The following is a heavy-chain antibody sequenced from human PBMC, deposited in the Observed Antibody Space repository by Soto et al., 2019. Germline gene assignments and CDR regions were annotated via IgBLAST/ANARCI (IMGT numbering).Heavy chain of an antibody. J-gene: IGHJ3*02. CDR2: IIPILGIA. CDR3: ASTIAAAARRGPASDAFDS. D-gene: IGHD6-25*01. CDR1: GGTFSSYT. V-gene: IGHV1-69*02. Sequence: QVQLVQSGAEVKKPGSSVKVSCKASGGTFSSYTISWGRQAPGQGLEWMGRIIPILGIANYAQQFQGRVTITADRSTTKACMERSSLRSEDTPVNYCASTIAAAARRGPASDAFDSWGQGTMVTVSS.